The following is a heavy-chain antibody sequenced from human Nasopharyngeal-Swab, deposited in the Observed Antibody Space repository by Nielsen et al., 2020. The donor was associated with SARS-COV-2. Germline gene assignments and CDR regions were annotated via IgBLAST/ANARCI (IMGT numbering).Heavy chain of an antibody. CDR1: GFTFADYA. J-gene: IGHJ4*02. CDR3: AKLYSSGWYLGY. Sequence: GGSLRLSCAASGFTFADYAMHWVRQAPGKGLEWVSGISWNSGSIGYADSVKGRFTISRDNAKNSLYLQMNSLRAEDTALYYCAKLYSSGWYLGYWGQGTLVTVSS. D-gene: IGHD6-19*01. CDR2: ISWNSGSI. V-gene: IGHV3-9*01.